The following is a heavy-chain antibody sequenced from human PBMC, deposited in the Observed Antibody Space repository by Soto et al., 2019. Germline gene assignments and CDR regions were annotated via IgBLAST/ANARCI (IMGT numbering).Heavy chain of an antibody. CDR3: AREGSSSWYSYYYYGMDV. CDR1: GFTFSSYE. J-gene: IGHJ6*02. D-gene: IGHD6-13*01. V-gene: IGHV3-48*03. CDR2: ISSSGSTI. Sequence: GGSLRLSCAASGFTFSSYEMNWVRQAPGKGLEWVSYISSSGSTIYYADSVKGRFTISRDNAKNSLYLQMNSLRAEDTAVYYCAREGSSSWYSYYYYGMDVWGQGTTVTVS.